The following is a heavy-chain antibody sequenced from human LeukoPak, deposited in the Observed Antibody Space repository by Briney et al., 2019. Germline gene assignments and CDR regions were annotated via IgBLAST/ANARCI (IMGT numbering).Heavy chain of an antibody. V-gene: IGHV3-48*04. CDR1: GFTFSSYS. Sequence: GGSLRLSCAASGFTFSSYSMNWVRQAPGKGLEWVSYISSSSSTIYYADSVKGRFTISRDNAKNSLYLQMNSLRAEDTAVYYCARDGGLLEKHFDYWGQGTLVTVSS. CDR3: ARDGGLLEKHFDY. D-gene: IGHD1-1*01. CDR2: ISSSSSTI. J-gene: IGHJ4*02.